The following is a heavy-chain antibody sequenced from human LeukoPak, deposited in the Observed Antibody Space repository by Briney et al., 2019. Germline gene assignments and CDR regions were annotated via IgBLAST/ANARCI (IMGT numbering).Heavy chain of an antibody. D-gene: IGHD3/OR15-3a*01. CDR1: GYTFTDYS. V-gene: IGHV3-48*02. CDR3: ARVGRGLYAMDV. J-gene: IGHJ6*02. Sequence: GGSLRLSCAASGYTFTDYSINWVRQAPGKGLEWVSYITSSSSTIYYADSVKGRFTISRGNAKNSAFLQMNSLRDEDTAVYYCARVGRGLYAMDVWGQGSTVTVSS. CDR2: ITSSSSTI.